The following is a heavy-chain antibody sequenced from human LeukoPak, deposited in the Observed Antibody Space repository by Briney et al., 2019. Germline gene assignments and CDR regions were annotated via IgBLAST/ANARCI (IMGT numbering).Heavy chain of an antibody. V-gene: IGHV4-59*11. Sequence: SETLSLTCTVSGGSISSHYWSWIRQPPGKGLEWIEYIYYSGSTNYNPSLKSRVTISVDTSKNQFSLKLSSVTAADTAVYYCARTRVVVTAIEYFDYWGQGTLVTVSS. CDR1: GGSISSHY. J-gene: IGHJ4*02. CDR3: ARTRVVVTAIEYFDY. CDR2: IYYSGST. D-gene: IGHD2-21*02.